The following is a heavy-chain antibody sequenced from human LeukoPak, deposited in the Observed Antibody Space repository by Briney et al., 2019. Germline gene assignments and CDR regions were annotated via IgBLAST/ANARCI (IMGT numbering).Heavy chain of an antibody. CDR2: IGTAGDT. D-gene: IGHD7-27*01. Sequence: PGGSLRLSCAASGFTFSSYDMHWVRQATGKGLEWVSAIGTAGDTYYPGSGKGRFTISREKSKNSLYLQMNRLRAGDTAVYYCATSHNWGSRYYYYYMDVCGKGTTVTVSS. J-gene: IGHJ6*03. V-gene: IGHV3-13*01. CDR1: GFTFSSYD. CDR3: ATSHNWGSRYYYYYMDV.